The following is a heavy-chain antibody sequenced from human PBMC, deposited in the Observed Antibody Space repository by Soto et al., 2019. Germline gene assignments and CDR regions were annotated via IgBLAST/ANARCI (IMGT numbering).Heavy chain of an antibody. CDR3: XRHVPHVILELYYGMDV. J-gene: IGHJ6*02. CDR1: GYSLTIYW. V-gene: IGHV5-10-1*01. D-gene: IGHD3-3*01. Sequence: PGESLKISCKGSGYSLTIYWISWVRQMPGKGLEWMGRIDPSGSYTNYSPSFQGHVTISADKSISTAYLQWSSLKASDTAMYYCXRHVPHVILELYYGMDVWGQGTTVTVSS. CDR2: IDPSGSYT.